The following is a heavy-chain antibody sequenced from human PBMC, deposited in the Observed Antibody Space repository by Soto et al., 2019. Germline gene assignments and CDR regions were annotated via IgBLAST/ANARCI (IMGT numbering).Heavy chain of an antibody. V-gene: IGHV3-74*01. CDR3: ERDPHYCYDSSGYYDY. CDR1: GFTFSSYW. J-gene: IGHJ4*02. Sequence: EVQLVESGGGLVQPGGSLRLSCAASGFTFSSYWMHWVRQAPGKGLVWVSRINSDGSSTSYADSVKGRCTISRDNAKNTLYLQMNSLRGEDTAVYYCERDPHYCYDSSGYYDYWGQGTLVTVSS. D-gene: IGHD3-22*01. CDR2: INSDGSST.